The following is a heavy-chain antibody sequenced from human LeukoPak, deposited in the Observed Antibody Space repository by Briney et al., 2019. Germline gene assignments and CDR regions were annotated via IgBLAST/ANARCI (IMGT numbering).Heavy chain of an antibody. CDR2: INHGGST. D-gene: IGHD4-11*01. CDR3: ARVLQKVYYYYGMDV. CDR1: GGSFSGYY. J-gene: IGHJ6*02. Sequence: SETLSLTCAVYGGSFSGYYWSWIRQPPGKGLEWIGEINHGGSTNYNPSLKSRVTISVDTSKNQFSLKLSSVTAADTAVYYCARVLQKVYYYYGMDVWGQGTTVTVSS. V-gene: IGHV4-34*01.